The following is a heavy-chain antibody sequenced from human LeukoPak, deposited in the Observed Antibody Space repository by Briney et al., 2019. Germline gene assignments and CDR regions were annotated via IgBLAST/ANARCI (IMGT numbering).Heavy chain of an antibody. V-gene: IGHV3-23*01. D-gene: IGHD6-19*01. CDR1: GFTFSSYA. CDR3: VRGYSSGWSFFEY. J-gene: IGHJ4*02. CDR2: ISGSGGST. Sequence: PGGSLRLSCAASGFTFSSYAVSWVRQAPGKGLEWVSGISGSGGSTYYADSVKGRFTISRDNSKNTLYLQMNSLRAEDTAVYYCVRGYSSGWSFFEYWGQGTPVTVSS.